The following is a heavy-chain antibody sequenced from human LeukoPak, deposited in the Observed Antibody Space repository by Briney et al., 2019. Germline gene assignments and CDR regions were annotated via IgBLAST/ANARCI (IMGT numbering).Heavy chain of an antibody. Sequence: SETLSLTCAVSGGSITSGVYSWSWIRQPPGKGLEWIGYIYYSGNTYYNPSLKSRLTISVDTSKNQFSLKLSSVTAADTAVYYCSRGDYGDYHDAFDIWGQGAMVTVSS. D-gene: IGHD4-17*01. CDR3: SRGDYGDYHDAFDI. CDR1: GGSITSGVYS. V-gene: IGHV4-30-4*07. J-gene: IGHJ3*02. CDR2: IYYSGNT.